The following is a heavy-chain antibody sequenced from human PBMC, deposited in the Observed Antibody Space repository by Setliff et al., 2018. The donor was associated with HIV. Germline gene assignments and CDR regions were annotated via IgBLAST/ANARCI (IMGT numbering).Heavy chain of an antibody. CDR2: IYTSGST. V-gene: IGHV4-61*02. Sequence: SETLSLTCTVSGGSISSGSYFWTWIRQPAGKGLEWIGRIYTSGSTNYNPSLKSRVTISVDTSKNQFSLKLTSVTAADTAIYYCARENGWLFGWFDPWGQGTPVTVSS. D-gene: IGHD3-22*01. CDR3: ARENGWLFGWFDP. J-gene: IGHJ5*02. CDR1: GGSISSGSYF.